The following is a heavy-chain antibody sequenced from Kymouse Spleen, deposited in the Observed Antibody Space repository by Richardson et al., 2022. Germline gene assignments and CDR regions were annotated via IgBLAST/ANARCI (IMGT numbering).Heavy chain of an antibody. J-gene: IGHJ3*02. V-gene: IGHV3-73*02. Sequence: EVQLVESGGGLVQPGGSLKLSCAASGFTFSGSAMHWVRQASGKGLEWVGRIRSKANSYATAYAASVKGRFTISRDDSKNTAYLQMNSLKTEDTAVYYCTRGNWNYGRDAFDIWGQGTMVTVSS. CDR3: TRGNWNYGRDAFDI. D-gene: IGHD1-7*01. CDR1: GFTFSGSA. CDR2: IRSKANSYAT.